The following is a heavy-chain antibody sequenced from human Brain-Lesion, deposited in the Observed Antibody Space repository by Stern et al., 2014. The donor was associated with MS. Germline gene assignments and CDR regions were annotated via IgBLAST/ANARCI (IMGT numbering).Heavy chain of an antibody. J-gene: IGHJ6*02. CDR1: GGSISSGGYY. D-gene: IGHD2-2*01. CDR3: ARGRVVPGFQYYATDV. Sequence: VQLLESGPGLVKPSQTLSLSCTVSGGSISSGGYYWSWIRQPAGKGLEWIGRIFNSGSTSYNPSLKSRVTISIDTSKNQFSRRLNSMTAADTAVYYCARGRVVPGFQYYATDVWGQGTTVIVSS. V-gene: IGHV4-61*02. CDR2: IFNSGST.